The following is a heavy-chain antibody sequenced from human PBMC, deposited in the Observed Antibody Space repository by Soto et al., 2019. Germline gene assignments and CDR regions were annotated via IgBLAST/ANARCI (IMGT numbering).Heavy chain of an antibody. CDR1: GFTFSSDS. Sequence: EVQLVESGGGLVQPGGSLRLSCAASGFTFSSDSMNWVRQAPGKGLEWVSYISSSSTTIYYADSVKGRFTISRDNAKNSLYLQMNSLRAEDTAVYYCARGHPGVVVVASLVPDAFDIWGQGTMVTVSS. J-gene: IGHJ3*02. V-gene: IGHV3-48*01. CDR2: ISSSSTTI. D-gene: IGHD2-15*01. CDR3: ARGHPGVVVVASLVPDAFDI.